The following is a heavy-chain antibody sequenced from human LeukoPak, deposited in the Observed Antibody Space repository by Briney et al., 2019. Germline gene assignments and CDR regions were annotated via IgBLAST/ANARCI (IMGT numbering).Heavy chain of an antibody. Sequence: SETLSLTCTVSGGPIISYYWSWIRQPPGKGLEWIAYTHSSGNTGYNPSFKSRVTISLDTSKNHFSLKVTSMTAADTGVYYCARSLPGAIGAADFWGQGTLVTVSS. J-gene: IGHJ4*02. D-gene: IGHD3-3*01. CDR3: ARSLPGAIGAADF. V-gene: IGHV4-59*01. CDR2: THSSGNT. CDR1: GGPIISYY.